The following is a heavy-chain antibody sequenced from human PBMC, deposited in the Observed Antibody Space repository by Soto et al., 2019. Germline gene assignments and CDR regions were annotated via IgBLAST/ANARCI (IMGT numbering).Heavy chain of an antibody. J-gene: IGHJ5*02. CDR3: ASFSGLDP. CDR2: IKQDGSEK. D-gene: IGHD1-26*01. Sequence: EVQLVESGGGLVQPGGSLRLSCAASGFTFSSYWMSWVRQAPGKGREWVANIKQDGSEKYYVDSVKGRFTIARDNAKNSLYLQMNSLRAYDTAGYYCASFSGLDPWGQGTLVTVSS. V-gene: IGHV3-7*01. CDR1: GFTFSSYW.